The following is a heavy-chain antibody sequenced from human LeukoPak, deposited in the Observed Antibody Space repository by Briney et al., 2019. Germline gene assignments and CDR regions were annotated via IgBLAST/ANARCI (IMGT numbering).Heavy chain of an antibody. V-gene: IGHV3-30-3*02. Sequence: PGGSLRLSCAASGFTFSNYAMHWVRQAPGKGLEWVAVISYDGSNKYYADSVKGRFTISRDNSKNTLYLQMNSLRAEDTAVYYCAKNPEVGITALGYWGQGTLVTVSS. D-gene: IGHD1-14*01. CDR1: GFTFSNYA. CDR2: ISYDGSNK. J-gene: IGHJ4*02. CDR3: AKNPEVGITALGY.